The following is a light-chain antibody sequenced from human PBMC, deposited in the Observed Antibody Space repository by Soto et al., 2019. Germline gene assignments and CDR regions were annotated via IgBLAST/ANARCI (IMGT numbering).Light chain of an antibody. Sequence: DIQLTQSPSFLSASVGDRVTITCRASQAISRSLVWYQQRPGRAPEVLIYAVSSLQSGVPSRFSGSGSGTEFTLTIFSLQPEDFATDYCQQVNNCPRTFGRGTRVDIK. CDR1: QAISRS. J-gene: IGKJ5*01. V-gene: IGKV1-9*01. CDR2: AVS. CDR3: QQVNNCPRT.